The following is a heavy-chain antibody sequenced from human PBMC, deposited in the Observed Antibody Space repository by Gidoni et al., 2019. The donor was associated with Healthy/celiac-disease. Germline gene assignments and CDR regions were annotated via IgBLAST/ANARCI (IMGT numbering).Heavy chain of an antibody. CDR2: ISAYNGNT. Sequence: QVQLVQSGAEVKKPGASVKVSCKASGYTFTSSGISWVRQAPGQGLEWMGWISAYNGNTNYAQKLQGRVTMTTDTSTSTAYMELRSLRSEDTAVYYCAREWGIVVVPAAIYYYYYGMDVWGQGTTVTVSS. D-gene: IGHD2-2*01. CDR1: GYTFTSSG. J-gene: IGHJ6*02. V-gene: IGHV1-18*01. CDR3: AREWGIVVVPAAIYYYYYGMDV.